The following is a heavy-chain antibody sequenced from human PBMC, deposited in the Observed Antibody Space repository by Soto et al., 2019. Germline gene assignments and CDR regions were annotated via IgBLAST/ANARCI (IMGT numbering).Heavy chain of an antibody. Sequence: SETLSLTCTVSDGSMNNYYWTWVRQPPGKGLEWIGYIHYDGGINYNPSLMSRIAMSVDSSKNQFSLKVNSVTAADTAVYYCARLPDINGWPFDYWGQGILVT. CDR2: IHYDGGI. D-gene: IGHD6-19*01. J-gene: IGHJ4*02. CDR3: ARLPDINGWPFDY. CDR1: DGSMNNYY. V-gene: IGHV4-59*01.